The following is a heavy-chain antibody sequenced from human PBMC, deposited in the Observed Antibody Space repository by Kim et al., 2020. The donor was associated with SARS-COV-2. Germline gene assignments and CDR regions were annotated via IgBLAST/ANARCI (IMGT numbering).Heavy chain of an antibody. V-gene: IGHV1-46*01. J-gene: IGHJ6*02. D-gene: IGHD1-26*01. Sequence: AQKVQGRVTMTRDTSTSTVYMELSSLRSEDTAVYYCARDYGELIYGMDVWGQGTTVTVSS. CDR3: ARDYGELIYGMDV.